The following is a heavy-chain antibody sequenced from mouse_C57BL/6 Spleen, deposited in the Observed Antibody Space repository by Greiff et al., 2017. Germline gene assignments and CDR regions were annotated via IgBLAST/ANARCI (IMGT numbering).Heavy chain of an antibody. J-gene: IGHJ2*01. CDR2: IDPSDSYT. CDR3: ARLGSNWGVFDY. CDR1: GYAFTSYW. D-gene: IGHD4-1*01. V-gene: IGHV1-59*01. Sequence: QVQLQQPGAELVRPGTSVKLSCKASGYAFTSYWMHWVKQRPGQGLEWIGVIDPSDSYTNYNQKFKGKATLTVDTSSSAAYRQLSILTSEDSAVYYCARLGSNWGVFDYWGQGTTLTVSS.